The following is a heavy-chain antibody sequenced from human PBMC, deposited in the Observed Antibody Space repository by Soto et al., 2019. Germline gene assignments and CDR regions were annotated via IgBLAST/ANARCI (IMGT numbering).Heavy chain of an antibody. Sequence: QVQLQESGPGLVKPSQTLSLTCTVSGGSISSGGYYWSWIRQHPGKGLEWIGYIYYSGSTYYNPSLNSRVTISVDTSKTQFSRKLSSVTAADTAVYYCARDSRSRSFNYYDSYGMDVWGQGTTVTVSS. CDR2: IYYSGST. D-gene: IGHD6-13*01. CDR1: GGSISSGGYY. V-gene: IGHV4-31*03. J-gene: IGHJ6*02. CDR3: ARDSRSRSFNYYDSYGMDV.